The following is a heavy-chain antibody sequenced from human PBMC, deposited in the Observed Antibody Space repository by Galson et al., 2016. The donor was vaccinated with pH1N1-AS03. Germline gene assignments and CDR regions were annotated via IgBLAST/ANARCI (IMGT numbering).Heavy chain of an antibody. Sequence: SLRLSCAASGFTFDDYAMHWVRQAPGKGLEWVSGISWNSGTMHYAASVRGRFTISRDNAKNSLYLQMNSLRDEDTAVYYCARDLSGEGSPVGYAMAVWGPGTTVTVSS. V-gene: IGHV3-9*01. J-gene: IGHJ6*02. CDR2: ISWNSGTM. CDR3: ARDLSGEGSPVGYAMAV. D-gene: IGHD1-26*01. CDR1: GFTFDDYA.